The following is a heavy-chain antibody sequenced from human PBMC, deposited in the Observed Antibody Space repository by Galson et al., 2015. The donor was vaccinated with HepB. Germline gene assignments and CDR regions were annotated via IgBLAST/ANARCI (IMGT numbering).Heavy chain of an antibody. D-gene: IGHD6-25*01. Sequence: SLRLSCAASGFTFSCYAMHWVRQAPGKGLEWVAVISYDGSNKYYADSVKGRFTISRDNSKNTLYLQMNSLRAEDTAVYYCAAATPGTYYYYYGMDVWGQGTTVTVSS. J-gene: IGHJ6*02. CDR3: AAATPGTYYYYYGMDV. CDR2: ISYDGSNK. V-gene: IGHV3-30-3*01. CDR1: GFTFSCYA.